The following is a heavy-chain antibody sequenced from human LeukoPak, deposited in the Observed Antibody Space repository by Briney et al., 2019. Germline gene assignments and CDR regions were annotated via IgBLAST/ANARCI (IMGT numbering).Heavy chain of an antibody. Sequence: PSETLSLTCTVSGGSISSYYWSWIRQPPGKGLEWIGYIYYSGSTNYNPSLKSRVTISVDTSKNQFSLKLSSVTAADTAVYYCARAAHGYDYWSGYLDWGQGTLVTVSS. CDR1: GGSISSYY. CDR2: IYYSGST. V-gene: IGHV4-59*01. D-gene: IGHD3-3*01. CDR3: ARAAHGYDYWSGYLD. J-gene: IGHJ4*02.